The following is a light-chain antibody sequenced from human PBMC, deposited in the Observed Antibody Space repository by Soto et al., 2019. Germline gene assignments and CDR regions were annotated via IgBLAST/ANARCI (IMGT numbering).Light chain of an antibody. V-gene: IGKV1-39*01. CDR3: QQSYSTPYT. Sequence: DIQMTQSPSSLSASVGDRVTITYRASQCISSYLNWYQQKPWKVPKLLIYAASSLQSGVSSRFSGSGSGTDFTLTISSLQPEDFATYYCQQSYSTPYTFGQGTKVDIK. CDR1: QCISSY. CDR2: AAS. J-gene: IGKJ2*01.